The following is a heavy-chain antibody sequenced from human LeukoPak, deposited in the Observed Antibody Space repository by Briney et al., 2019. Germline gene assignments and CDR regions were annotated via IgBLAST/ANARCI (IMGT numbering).Heavy chain of an antibody. CDR2: INPNSGGT. CDR1: GSTFTGYY. J-gene: IGHJ5*02. D-gene: IGHD6-19*01. V-gene: IGHV1-2*02. Sequence: ASVKVSCKPSGSTFTGYYVHWVRQAPGQGLEWMGWINPNSGGTNYAQKFQGRVTMTRDTSISTAYMELSRLRSDDTAVYYCASSIAVAGPENWFDPWGQGTLVTVSS. CDR3: ASSIAVAGPENWFDP.